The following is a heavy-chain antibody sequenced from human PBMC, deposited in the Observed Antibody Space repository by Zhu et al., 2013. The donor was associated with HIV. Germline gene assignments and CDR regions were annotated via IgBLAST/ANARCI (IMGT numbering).Heavy chain of an antibody. CDR1: GYTFTGYY. CDR2: INPNSGGT. Sequence: QVQLVQSGAEVKKPGASVKVSCKASGYTFTGYYMHWVRQAPGQGLEWMGWINPNSGGTNYAQKFQGRVTVTRDTSISTAYMELSRLRSDDTAVYYCARDKGETYYYDSSGYYPYDYWGQGTLVTVSS. D-gene: IGHD3-22*01. CDR3: ARDKGETYYYDSSGYYPYDY. V-gene: IGHV1-2*02. J-gene: IGHJ4*02.